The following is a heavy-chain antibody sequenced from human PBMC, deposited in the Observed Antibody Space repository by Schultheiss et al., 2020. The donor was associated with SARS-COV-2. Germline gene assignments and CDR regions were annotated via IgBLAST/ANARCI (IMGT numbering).Heavy chain of an antibody. J-gene: IGHJ6*02. V-gene: IGHV4-34*01. CDR1: GGSISSYY. D-gene: IGHD3-22*01. Sequence: SETLSLTCTVSGGSISSYYWSWIRQPPGKGLEWIGEINHSGSTNYNPSLKSRVTISVDTSKNQFSLKLSSVTAADTAVYYCARDYYDSSGYGYYYYGMDVWGQGTTVTVSS. CDR2: INHSGST. CDR3: ARDYYDSSGYGYYYYGMDV.